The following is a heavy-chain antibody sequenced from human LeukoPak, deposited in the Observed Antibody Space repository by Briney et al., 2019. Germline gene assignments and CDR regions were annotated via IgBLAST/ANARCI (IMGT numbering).Heavy chain of an antibody. J-gene: IGHJ5*02. CDR1: GGSISSYY. V-gene: IGHV4-4*07. D-gene: IGHD1-26*01. Sequence: SETLSLTCTVSGGSISSYYWSWIRQPAGKGLEWIGRIYTNGNTNYSPSLKSRVTMSVDTSKNQFSLKLSSVTAADTAVYYCARGPMGATSWFDPWGQGTLVTVSS. CDR3: ARGPMGATSWFDP. CDR2: IYTNGNT.